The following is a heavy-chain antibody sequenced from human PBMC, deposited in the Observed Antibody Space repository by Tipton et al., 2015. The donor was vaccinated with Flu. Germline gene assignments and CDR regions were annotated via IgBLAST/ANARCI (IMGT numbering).Heavy chain of an antibody. D-gene: IGHD3-10*02. CDR3: ARLSYYDVDLKNFYFDY. CDR2: VSYSGNT. CDR1: GGSINNYY. Sequence: TLSLTCSVSGGSINNYYLSWIRQPPGKGLEWIGSVSYSGNTYYNPSLKSRVAMSVDTSKNQLSLKLRSVTAADTAVYYCARLSYYDVDLKNFYFDYWGQGALVTVSS. V-gene: IGHV4-59*04. J-gene: IGHJ4*02.